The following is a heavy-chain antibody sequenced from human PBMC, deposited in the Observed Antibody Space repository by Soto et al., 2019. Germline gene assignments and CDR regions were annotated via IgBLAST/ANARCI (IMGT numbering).Heavy chain of an antibody. CDR3: AKSDSSGWYDDFDY. Sequence: PSETLSLTCSVSGASINRGDYYWSWIRQSPGRGLEWIGSIYYSGDTNYNPSLGSRVTMSVDTSKNQFFLDLHSVAAEDTAVYYCAKSDSSGWYDDFDYWGQGTLVTVSS. CDR2: IYYSGDT. V-gene: IGHV4-30-4*01. D-gene: IGHD6-19*01. CDR1: GASINRGDYY. J-gene: IGHJ4*02.